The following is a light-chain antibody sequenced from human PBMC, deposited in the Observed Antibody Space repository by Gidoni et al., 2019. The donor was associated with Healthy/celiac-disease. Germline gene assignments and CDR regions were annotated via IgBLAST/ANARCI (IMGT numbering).Light chain of an antibody. J-gene: IGLJ3*02. V-gene: IGLV3-21*02. Sequence: SYLLTQPPSVSVAPGQTARTTCGGNNSGSKSVHWYQQKPGQAPVLVDYDDSDRPSGIPERFSGSNSGNTATLTISRVEAGDEADYYCQVWDSSSDWVFGGGTKLTVL. CDR1: NSGSKS. CDR2: DDS. CDR3: QVWDSSSDWV.